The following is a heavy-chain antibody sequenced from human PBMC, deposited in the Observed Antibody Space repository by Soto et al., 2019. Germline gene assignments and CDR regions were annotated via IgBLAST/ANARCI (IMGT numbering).Heavy chain of an antibody. V-gene: IGHV3-30-3*01. CDR2: ISYDGSNK. CDR3: ARVTIVATTLDY. J-gene: IGHJ4*02. CDR1: GFTFHSYA. D-gene: IGHD5-12*01. Sequence: VQLVEAGGGVVPPGGSLRLFCAASGFTFHSYAMHWVRQAPGQGLEWVAVISYDGSNKYYADSVKGRFTISRDNSKNTLYLQMNSLRAEDTAVYYCARVTIVATTLDYWGQGTLVTVSS.